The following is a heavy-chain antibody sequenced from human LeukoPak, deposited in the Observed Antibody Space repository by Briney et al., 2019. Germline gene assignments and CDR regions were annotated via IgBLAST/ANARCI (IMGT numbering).Heavy chain of an antibody. CDR2: ISFDGTYR. D-gene: IGHD3-10*01. V-gene: IGHV3-30*18. J-gene: IGHJ4*02. CDR1: GFTFRTYG. Sequence: VGSLRLSCAASGFTFRTYGMHSVRQAPGKGLEWVAVISFDGTYRYYADSVKGRFTISRDNSENTLHLQMTSLRTEDTALYYCAKDWGREFASGSSYLDDWGLGTPVTVSS. CDR3: AKDWGREFASGSSYLDD.